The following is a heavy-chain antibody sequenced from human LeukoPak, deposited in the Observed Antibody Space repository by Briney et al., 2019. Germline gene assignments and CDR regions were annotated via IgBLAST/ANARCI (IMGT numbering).Heavy chain of an antibody. D-gene: IGHD2-2*01. CDR1: GGSLTGYC. CDR3: ARLGGCTTTSCYVHWFDP. J-gene: IGHJ5*02. CDR2: IYYSGST. Sequence: SETLSLTCEVSGGSLTGYCWSWIRQPPGKGLEWIGYIYYSGSTNYNPSLKSRVTISVDTSKNQFSLKPYSVTAADTAVYYCARLGGCTTTSCYVHWFDPWGQGTLVTVSS. V-gene: IGHV4-59*01.